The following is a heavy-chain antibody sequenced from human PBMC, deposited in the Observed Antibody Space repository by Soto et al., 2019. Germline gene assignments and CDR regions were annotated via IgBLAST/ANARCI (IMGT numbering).Heavy chain of an antibody. CDR1: GFTFRSYN. V-gene: IGHV3-21*01. CDR2: ISKSRDFI. Sequence: LRLSCAASGFTFRSYNMNWVRQAPGKGLEWVSCISKSRDFIYYADSVKGRFTISRDNARNSLYLQMSSLRAEDTAVYYCARDRGSYDRDAFDVWGLGTLVTVSS. D-gene: IGHD1-26*01. J-gene: IGHJ4*02. CDR3: ARDRGSYDRDAFDV.